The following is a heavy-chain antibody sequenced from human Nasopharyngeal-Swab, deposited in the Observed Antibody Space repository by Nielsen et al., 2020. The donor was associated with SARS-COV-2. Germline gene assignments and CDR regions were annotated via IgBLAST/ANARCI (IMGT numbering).Heavy chain of an antibody. J-gene: IGHJ6*03. V-gene: IGHV1-18*01. CDR2: ISAYNGNT. CDR1: AYTFTSYG. D-gene: IGHD6-6*01. Sequence: ASAKISCKASAYTFTSYGISWVRQAPGQGLEWMGWISAYNGNTNYAQKLQGRVTMTTDTSTSTAYMELRSLRSDDTAVYYCARDHGSSSLNYYYYYYMDVWGKGTTVTVSS. CDR3: ARDHGSSSLNYYYYYYMDV.